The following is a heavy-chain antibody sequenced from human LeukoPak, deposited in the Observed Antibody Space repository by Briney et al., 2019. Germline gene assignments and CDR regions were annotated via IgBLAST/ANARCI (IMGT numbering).Heavy chain of an antibody. CDR3: ANQYQLLSGGWFDP. CDR1: GGSFSGYY. J-gene: IGHJ5*02. CDR2: INHSGST. Sequence: SETLSLTCAVYGGSFSGYYWSWIRQPPGKGLEWIGEINHSGSTNYNPSLKSRVTISVDTSKNQFSLKLSSVTAADTAVYYGANQYQLLSGGWFDPWGQGTLVTVSS. V-gene: IGHV4-34*01. D-gene: IGHD2-2*01.